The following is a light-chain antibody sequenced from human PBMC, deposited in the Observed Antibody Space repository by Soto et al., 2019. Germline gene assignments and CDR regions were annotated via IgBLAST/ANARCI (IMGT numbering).Light chain of an antibody. CDR1: SSNIMSNY. V-gene: IGLV1-51*01. Sequence: QSVLTQPPSVSAAPGQKVTISCSGSSSNIMSNYVSWYQHLPGTAPKFLIYENNKRASGIPDRFSASKSGMSATLDITGLQTGDEAKYYCATWDDSLSAVVFGGGTKLTVL. CDR3: ATWDDSLSAVV. J-gene: IGLJ2*01. CDR2: ENN.